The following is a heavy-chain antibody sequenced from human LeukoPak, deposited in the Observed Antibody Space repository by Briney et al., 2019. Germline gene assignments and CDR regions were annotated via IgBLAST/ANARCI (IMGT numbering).Heavy chain of an antibody. CDR1: GFTFSSYG. CDR3: AKDRHRDGRSAFYYYYYYMDV. Sequence: PGGSLRLSCAASGFTFSSYGMHWVRQAPGKGLEWVAFIRYDGSNKYYADSVKGRFTISRDNSKNTLYLQMNSLRAEDTAVYYCAKDRHRDGRSAFYYYYYYMDVWGKGTTVTVSS. CDR2: IRYDGSNK. D-gene: IGHD5-24*01. J-gene: IGHJ6*03. V-gene: IGHV3-30*02.